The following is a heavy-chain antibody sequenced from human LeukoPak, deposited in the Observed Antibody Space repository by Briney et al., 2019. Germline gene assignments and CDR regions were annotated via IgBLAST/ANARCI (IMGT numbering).Heavy chain of an antibody. Sequence: PSETLSLTCTVSGGSISSSSYYWGWIRQPPGKGLEWIGSIYYSGSTYYNPSLKSRVTISVDTSKNQFSLKLSSVTAADTAVYYCARSRYFVVVVAATRFAWFDPWGQGTLVTVSS. CDR2: IYYSGST. CDR1: GGSISSSSYY. J-gene: IGHJ5*02. CDR3: ARSRYFVVVVAATRFAWFDP. V-gene: IGHV4-39*01. D-gene: IGHD2-15*01.